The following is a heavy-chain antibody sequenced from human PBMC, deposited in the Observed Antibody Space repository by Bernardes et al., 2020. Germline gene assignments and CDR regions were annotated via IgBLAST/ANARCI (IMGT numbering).Heavy chain of an antibody. CDR3: AGGEDYYGSGSYYNGRFFDP. CDR2: ISSSGSII. J-gene: IGHJ5*02. D-gene: IGHD3-10*01. CDR1: GFTFSDYY. Sequence: GGSLRLSCAASGFTFSDYYMSWIRQAPGKGLEWVSYISSSGSIIYYADSVKGRFTISRDNAKNSLYLQMNSLRAEDTAVYYCAGGEDYYGSGSYYNGRFFDPWGQGTLVTVSS. V-gene: IGHV3-11*01.